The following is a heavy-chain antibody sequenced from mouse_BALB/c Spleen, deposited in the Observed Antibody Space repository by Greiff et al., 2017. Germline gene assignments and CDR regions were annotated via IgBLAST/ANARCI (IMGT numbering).Heavy chain of an antibody. Sequence: QVQLQQSGPELVKPGASVKISCKASGYAFSSSWMNWVKQRPGQGLEWIGRIYPGDGDTNYNGKFKGKDTLTADKSSSTAYMQLSSLTSVDSAVYICARSAYYGYAMDYWGQGTSVTVSA. V-gene: IGHV1-82*01. CDR1: GYAFSSSW. D-gene: IGHD2-10*01. CDR2: IYPGDGDT. CDR3: ARSAYYGYAMDY. J-gene: IGHJ4*01.